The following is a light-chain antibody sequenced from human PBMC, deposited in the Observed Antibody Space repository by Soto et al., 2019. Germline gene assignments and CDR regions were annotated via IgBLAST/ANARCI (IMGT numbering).Light chain of an antibody. CDR3: QHTSSLPRT. V-gene: IGKV1-39*01. Sequence: DIPMTQSPSSLSASVGDRVTITCRASQSVSTHLNWFQQKPGNAPMLLLYDVAHLQGGVASRFTASGSGTHFPLTINSLQPEDFAIYYCQHTSSLPRTFGQGPGVETK. CDR1: QSVSTH. J-gene: IGKJ1*01. CDR2: DVA.